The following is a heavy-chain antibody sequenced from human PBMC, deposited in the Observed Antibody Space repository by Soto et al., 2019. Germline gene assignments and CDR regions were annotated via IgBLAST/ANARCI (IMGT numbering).Heavy chain of an antibody. D-gene: IGHD5-12*01. Sequence: GGSLRLSCAASGFTFSSYSMNWVRQAPGKGLEWVSYISSSSSTIYYADSVKGRFTISRDNAKNSLYLQMNSLRAEDTAVYYCAREGIVATIVPFYYYYMDVWGKGTTVTVSS. J-gene: IGHJ6*03. CDR3: AREGIVATIVPFYYYYMDV. CDR1: GFTFSSYS. V-gene: IGHV3-48*01. CDR2: ISSSSSTI.